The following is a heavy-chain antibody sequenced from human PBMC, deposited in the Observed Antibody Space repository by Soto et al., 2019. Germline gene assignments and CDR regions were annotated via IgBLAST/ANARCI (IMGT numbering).Heavy chain of an antibody. CDR1: EFTLSNYS. CDR3: ARAYSNYVLPDY. J-gene: IGHJ4*02. D-gene: IGHD4-4*01. V-gene: IGHV3-21*01. CDR2: ISSGSNYI. Sequence: EEQLVESGGGLVQPGGSLRLSCLASEFTLSNYSMNWVRQAPGKGLEWVSLISSGSNYIYYAESVKGRFTISRDNAKNSLYLQMNSLRAEDTAVYYCARAYSNYVLPDYWGQGTLVTVSS.